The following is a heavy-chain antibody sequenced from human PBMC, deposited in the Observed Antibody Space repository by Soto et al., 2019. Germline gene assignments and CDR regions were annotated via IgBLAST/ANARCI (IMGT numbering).Heavy chain of an antibody. Sequence: SGGSLRLSCAASGFTFSNAWMSWVRQAPGKGLEWVGRIKSKTDGGTTDYAAPVKGRFTISRDDSKNTLYLQMNSLKTEDTAVYYCTTAEYYYDSSGPGYYYYGMDVWGQGTTVTVSS. CDR1: GFTFSNAW. V-gene: IGHV3-15*01. CDR3: TTAEYYYDSSGPGYYYYGMDV. CDR2: IKSKTDGGTT. D-gene: IGHD3-22*01. J-gene: IGHJ6*02.